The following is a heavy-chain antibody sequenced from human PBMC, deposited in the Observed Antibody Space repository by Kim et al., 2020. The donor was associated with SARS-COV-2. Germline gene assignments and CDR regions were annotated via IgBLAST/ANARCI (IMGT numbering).Heavy chain of an antibody. J-gene: IGHJ3*02. Sequence: GGSLRLSCAASGFTFSSYGMHWVRQAPGKGLEWVAVISYDGSNKYYADSVKGRFTISRDNSKNTLYLQMNSLRAEDTAVYYCAKGNGLYLSCGGDCFGAFDIWGQGTMVTVSS. CDR2: ISYDGSNK. V-gene: IGHV3-30*18. D-gene: IGHD2-21*02. CDR1: GFTFSSYG. CDR3: AKGNGLYLSCGGDCFGAFDI.